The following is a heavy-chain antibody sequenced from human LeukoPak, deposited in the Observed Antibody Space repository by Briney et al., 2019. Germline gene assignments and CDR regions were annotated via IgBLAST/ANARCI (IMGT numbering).Heavy chain of an antibody. J-gene: IGHJ4*02. D-gene: IGHD6-13*01. Sequence: GGSLRLSCAASEFTFSNYAMSWVRQAPGKGLEWVSTISGSGGSTHYADSVKGRFTVSRDNSKSTLDLQMNSLRSDDTAVYYCAREHSSSWDQFDYWGQGTLATVSS. CDR2: ISGSGGST. CDR3: AREHSSSWDQFDY. CDR1: EFTFSNYA. V-gene: IGHV3-23*01.